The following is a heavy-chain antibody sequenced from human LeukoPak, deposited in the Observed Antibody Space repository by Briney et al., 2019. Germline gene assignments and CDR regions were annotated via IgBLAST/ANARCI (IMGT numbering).Heavy chain of an antibody. D-gene: IGHD6-19*01. CDR1: GFTVSSNY. CDR2: IYSGGST. J-gene: IGHJ4*02. Sequence: GGSLRLSCAASGFTVSSNYMSWVRQAPGKGLEWVSVIYSGGSTYYGDSVKGRFTISRDNSKNTLYLQMNSLRAEDTAVYYCARETAGYLDYWGQGTLVTVSS. CDR3: ARETAGYLDY. V-gene: IGHV3-53*01.